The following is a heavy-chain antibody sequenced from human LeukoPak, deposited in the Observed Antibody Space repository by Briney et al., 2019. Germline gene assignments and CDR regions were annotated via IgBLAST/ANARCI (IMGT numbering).Heavy chain of an antibody. Sequence: PSETLSLTCAVYGGSFSGYYWSWIRQPPGKGLEWIGSFYYSGSTHYNPSLKSRVTITMDTSKNQFSLKLTSVTAADTAVYYCARHQGYWGQGTLVTVSS. J-gene: IGHJ4*02. CDR2: FYYSGST. V-gene: IGHV4-34*01. CDR1: GGSFSGYY. CDR3: ARHQGY.